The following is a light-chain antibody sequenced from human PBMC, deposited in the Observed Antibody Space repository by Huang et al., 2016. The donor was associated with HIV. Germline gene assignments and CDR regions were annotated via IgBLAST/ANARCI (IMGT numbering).Light chain of an antibody. Sequence: DIVMTQSPDSLAVSLGERATLTCKSSQSLLYGSKIKNYVAWYQQKPGQTPKLLIYWASTLESGLPDRFSGSGSGTDFTLTISSLQAEDVAVYYCQQYYSTPYTFGQGTKLEI. V-gene: IGKV4-1*01. CDR2: WAS. J-gene: IGKJ2*01. CDR1: QSLLYGSKIKNY. CDR3: QQYYSTPYT.